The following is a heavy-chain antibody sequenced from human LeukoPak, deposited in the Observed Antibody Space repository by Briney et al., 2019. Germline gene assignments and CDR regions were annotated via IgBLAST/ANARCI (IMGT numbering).Heavy chain of an antibody. D-gene: IGHD2-15*01. CDR2: INPNSGGT. CDR3: AREGVVVAATGIDY. V-gene: IGHV1-2*02. CDR1: GGTFSSYA. Sequence: ASVKVSCKASGGTFSSYAISWVRQAPGQGLEWMGWINPNSGGTNYAQKFQGRVTMTRDTSISTAYMELSRLRSDDTAVYYCAREGVVVAATGIDYWGQGTLVTVSS. J-gene: IGHJ4*02.